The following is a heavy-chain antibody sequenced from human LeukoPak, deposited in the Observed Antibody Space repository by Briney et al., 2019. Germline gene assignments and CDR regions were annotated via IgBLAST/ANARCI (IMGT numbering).Heavy chain of an antibody. CDR3: ARHFALVVPAAKRGDAFDI. D-gene: IGHD2-2*01. CDR1: GGSISSYY. V-gene: IGHV4-59*01. Sequence: PSETLSLTCTVSGGSISSYYWSWIRQPPGKGLEWIGYTYYSGSTNYNPSLKSRVTISVDTSKNQFSLKLSSVTAADTAVYYCARHFALVVPAAKRGDAFDIWGQGTMVTVSS. CDR2: TYYSGST. J-gene: IGHJ3*02.